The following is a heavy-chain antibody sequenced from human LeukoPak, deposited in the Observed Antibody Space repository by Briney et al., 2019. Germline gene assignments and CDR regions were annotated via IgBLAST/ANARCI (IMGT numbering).Heavy chain of an antibody. V-gene: IGHV4-39*01. CDR3: ARQNSSGGSDY. CDR2: TYYSGST. Sequence: SETLSLTCTVSGGSISSSSYYWGWIRQPPGKGLEWIGSTYYSGSTYYNPSLKSRVTISVDTSKNQFSLKLSSVTAADTAVYYCARQNSSGGSDYWGQGTLVTVSS. D-gene: IGHD1-26*01. J-gene: IGHJ4*02. CDR1: GGSISSSSYY.